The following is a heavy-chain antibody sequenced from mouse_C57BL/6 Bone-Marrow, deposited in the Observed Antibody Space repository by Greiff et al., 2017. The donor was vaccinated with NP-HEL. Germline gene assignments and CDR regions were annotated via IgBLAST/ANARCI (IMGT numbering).Heavy chain of an antibody. V-gene: IGHV5-16*01. D-gene: IGHD2-4*01. Sequence: EVMLVESEGGLVQPGSSMKLSCTASGFTFSDYYMAWVRQVPEQGLEWVANINYDGSSTYYLDSLKGRVIFSTDNAKNILYLQMSSLTSEDTATYYCAREGGLRRRTYAMDFWDQGTSVTVSS. CDR1: GFTFSDYY. CDR2: INYDGSST. J-gene: IGHJ4*01. CDR3: AREGGLRRRTYAMDF.